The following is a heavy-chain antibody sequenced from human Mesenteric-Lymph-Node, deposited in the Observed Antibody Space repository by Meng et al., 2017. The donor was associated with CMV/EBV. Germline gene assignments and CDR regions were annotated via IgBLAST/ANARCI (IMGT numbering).Heavy chain of an antibody. D-gene: IGHD4-11*01. CDR1: GFTVSSNY. CDR3: ARDLRTLTTGSYYYYGMDV. V-gene: IGHV3-66*02. CDR2: IYSGGST. Sequence: GESLKISCAASGFTVSSNYMSWVRQAPGKGLEWVSVIYSGGSTYYADYVKGRFTISRDNSKNTLYLQMNSLRAEDTAVYYCARDLRTLTTGSYYYYGMDVWGQGTTVTVSS. J-gene: IGHJ6*02.